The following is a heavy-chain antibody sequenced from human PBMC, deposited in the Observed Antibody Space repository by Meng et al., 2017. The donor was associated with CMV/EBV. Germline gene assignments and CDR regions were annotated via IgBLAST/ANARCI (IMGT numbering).Heavy chain of an antibody. V-gene: IGHV4-39*01. CDR2: IYYSGST. J-gene: IGHJ4*02. CDR3: ARGGSVDCSAGNCYSHFGH. D-gene: IGHD2-15*01. Sequence: GSLRLSCTVSGGSISSSSYYWGWIRQPPGKGLEWIGSIYYSGSTYYNPSLKSRVTISVDTSKNQFSLKLSSVTAADTAVYYCARGGSVDCSAGNCYSHFGHWGQGTLVTVSS. CDR1: GGSISSSSYY.